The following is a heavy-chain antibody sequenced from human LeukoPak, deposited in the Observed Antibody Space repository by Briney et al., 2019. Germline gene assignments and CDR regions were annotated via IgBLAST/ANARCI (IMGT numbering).Heavy chain of an antibody. CDR1: GYTFTSSA. CDR2: INAGNGDA. D-gene: IGHD2-15*01. V-gene: IGHV1-3*01. Sequence: GASVKVSCKASGYTFTSSAIHWLRQAPGHRLEWLGWINAGNGDAKYPQNFQGRVTFSRDTSASTAYVELSSLRSEDTAVFYCARVWCPSGSCDSAFDYWGQGTLVIVSS. J-gene: IGHJ4*02. CDR3: ARVWCPSGSCDSAFDY.